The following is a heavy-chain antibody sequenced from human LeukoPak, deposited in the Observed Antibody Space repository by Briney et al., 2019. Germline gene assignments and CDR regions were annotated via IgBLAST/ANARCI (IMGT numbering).Heavy chain of an antibody. CDR3: AKGFDAADYYWGQGGFDF. V-gene: IGHV1-2*02. D-gene: IGHD3-16*01. J-gene: IGHJ3*01. Sequence: GASLKVSCKTSGYIFTGHYLHWVRQAPGQGLEWMGWINPNSGDTNYAQKFQGKISMTADTSTSTAYMEVRRLRSDDTAVYYCAKGFDAADYYWGQGGFDFWGQGAKVIVSS. CDR1: GYIFTGHY. CDR2: INPNSGDT.